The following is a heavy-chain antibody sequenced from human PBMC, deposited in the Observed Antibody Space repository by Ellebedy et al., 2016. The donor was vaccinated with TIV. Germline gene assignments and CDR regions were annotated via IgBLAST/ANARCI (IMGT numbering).Heavy chain of an antibody. V-gene: IGHV3-30*18. Sequence: GESLKISCAASGFTFSRFGMQWVRQAPGKGLEWVAVISHDGSVKHYADSVKGRFTISRDNSKNTLNLQLSSLRSEDTAVYYCAKETTGLTATTLYWGQGTLVTVSS. CDR1: GFTFSRFG. J-gene: IGHJ4*02. CDR3: AKETTGLTATTLY. CDR2: ISHDGSVK. D-gene: IGHD1-1*01.